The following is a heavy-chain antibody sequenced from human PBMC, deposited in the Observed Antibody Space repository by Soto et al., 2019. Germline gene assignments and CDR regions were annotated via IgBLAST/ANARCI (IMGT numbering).Heavy chain of an antibody. CDR2: INHSGST. CDR1: GGSFSGYY. J-gene: IGHJ4*02. D-gene: IGHD2-2*02. Sequence: KASETLSLTCAVYGGSFSGYYWSWIRQPPGKGLEWIGEINHSGSTNYNPSLKGRVTISVDTSKNQFSLKLSSVTAADTAVYYCARDIVVVPAAIIYFDYWGQGTLVTVSS. V-gene: IGHV4-34*01. CDR3: ARDIVVVPAAIIYFDY.